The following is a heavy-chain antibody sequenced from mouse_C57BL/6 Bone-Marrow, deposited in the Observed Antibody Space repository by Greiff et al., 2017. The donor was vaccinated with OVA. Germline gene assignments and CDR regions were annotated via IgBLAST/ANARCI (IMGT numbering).Heavy chain of an antibody. CDR3: ACGNYGYFDV. Sequence: VQLQQPGAELVKPGASVKLSCKASGYTFTSYWMQWVKQRPGQGLEWIGEIDPSDSYTNYNQKFKGKATLTVDTSSSTAYMQLSSLTSEDSAVYYCACGNYGYFDVWGTGTTVTVSS. CDR1: GYTFTSYW. D-gene: IGHD1-1*02. J-gene: IGHJ1*03. CDR2: IDPSDSYT. V-gene: IGHV1-50*01.